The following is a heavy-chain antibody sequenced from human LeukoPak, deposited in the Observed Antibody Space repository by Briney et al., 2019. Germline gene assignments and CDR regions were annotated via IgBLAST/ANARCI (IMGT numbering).Heavy chain of an antibody. V-gene: IGHV5-51*01. J-gene: IGHJ6*03. D-gene: IGHD5-18*01. Sequence: GESLKISCKGSGYSFTSYWIGWVRQMPGKGLEWMGIIYPGDSDTRYSPSFQGQVTISADKSISTAYLQWSSLKASDTAMYYCARQGPVDTAMVRGEYYYYYMDVWGKGTTVTVSS. CDR2: IYPGDSDT. CDR1: GYSFTSYW. CDR3: ARQGPVDTAMVRGEYYYYYMDV.